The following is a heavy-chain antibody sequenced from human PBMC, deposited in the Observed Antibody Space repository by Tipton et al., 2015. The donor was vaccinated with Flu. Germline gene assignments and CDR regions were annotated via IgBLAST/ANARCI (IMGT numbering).Heavy chain of an antibody. J-gene: IGHJ4*02. Sequence: TLSLTCTVSGGSISSTSFYRSWSRQPAGKGLEWIGRIYTSGSTNYNPSLRSRVTISVDTSKNQFSLKLSSVTAADTAVYYCARAGWLLPLDYWGQRTLVTASS. CDR1: GGSISSTSFY. D-gene: IGHD3-22*01. V-gene: IGHV4-61*02. CDR3: ARAGWLLPLDY. CDR2: IYTSGST.